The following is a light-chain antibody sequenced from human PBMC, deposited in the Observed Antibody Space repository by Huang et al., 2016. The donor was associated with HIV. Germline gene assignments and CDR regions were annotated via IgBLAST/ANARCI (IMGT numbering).Light chain of an antibody. Sequence: EIVMTQSPATLSVSPGERATLSCRASQSIRTNLAWYQQKPGQAPRLVIYGASPRATGVPARFSGSGSGTDFTLTISSLQSEDVAVYYCQQYDNWPPWTFGQGTKVEIK. V-gene: IGKV3D-15*01. CDR1: QSIRTN. J-gene: IGKJ1*01. CDR2: GAS. CDR3: QQYDNWPPWT.